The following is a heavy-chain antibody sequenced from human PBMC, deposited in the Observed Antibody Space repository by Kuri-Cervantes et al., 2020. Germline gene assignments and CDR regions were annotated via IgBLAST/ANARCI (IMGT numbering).Heavy chain of an antibody. V-gene: IGHV5-51*01. CDR2: IYPSDSAT. D-gene: IGHD3-16*01. J-gene: IGHJ6*03. CDR1: GYLFTNYW. Sequence: KVSCKGSGYLFTNYWIGWVRQMPGKGLEWMGIIYPSDSATRYSPSFEGQVTMSADKSIDTAYLQWSSLKASDTAIYYCARSPGGPKYNYMDVWGKGTTVTVSS. CDR3: ARSPGGPKYNYMDV.